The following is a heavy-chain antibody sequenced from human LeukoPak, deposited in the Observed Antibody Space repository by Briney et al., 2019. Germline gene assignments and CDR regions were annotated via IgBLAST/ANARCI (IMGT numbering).Heavy chain of an antibody. CDR1: GFTFSQYW. Sequence: GGSLRLSCGVSGFTFSQYWLSWVRQAPGKGLEWVANIKQDGSEIHYVDSVKGRFTISRDNAKNSLYLQMNSLRAEDTAVYHCARGSRAAAESYFDSWGPGTLVTVSS. CDR2: IKQDGSEI. D-gene: IGHD6-25*01. J-gene: IGHJ4*02. CDR3: ARGSRAAAESYFDS. V-gene: IGHV3-7*01.